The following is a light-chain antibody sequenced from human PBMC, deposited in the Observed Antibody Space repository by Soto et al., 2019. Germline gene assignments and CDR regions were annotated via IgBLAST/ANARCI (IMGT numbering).Light chain of an antibody. CDR1: SSDVGDYNY. J-gene: IGLJ2*01. CDR2: EVS. V-gene: IGLV2-8*01. CDR3: SSYAGSNNFVV. Sequence: QSALTQPPSASGSTGQSVTISCTGTSSDVGDYNYVSWYQHHPGKAPKLMIYEVSKRPSGVPDRFSGSKSGNTASLTVSGLQADDEADYYCSSYAGSNNFVVFGGGTKVTVL.